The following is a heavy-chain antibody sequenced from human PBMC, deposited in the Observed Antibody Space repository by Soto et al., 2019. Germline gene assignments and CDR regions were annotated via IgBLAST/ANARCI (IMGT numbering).Heavy chain of an antibody. D-gene: IGHD1-26*01. V-gene: IGHV5-51*01. Sequence: GESLKISCKGSGYSFTSYWIGWVRQMPGKGLEWMGIIYPGDSDTRYSPSFQGQDTISADKSISTAYLQWSSLKASDTAMYYCARRMGATKTDDAFDIWGQGTMVTVSS. CDR3: ARRMGATKTDDAFDI. CDR1: GYSFTSYW. CDR2: IYPGDSDT. J-gene: IGHJ3*02.